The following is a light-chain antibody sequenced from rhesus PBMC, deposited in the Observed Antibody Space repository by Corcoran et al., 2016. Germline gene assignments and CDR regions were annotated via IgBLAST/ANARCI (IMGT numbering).Light chain of an antibody. CDR3: QQYNSDPLT. J-gene: IGKJ4*01. CDR2: YAT. CDR1: QGISRY. V-gene: IGKV1-37*01. Sequence: DIQMTQSPSFLSASVGDRVTITCRASQGISRYLAWYQQKPGKAPKPLYNYATNLESGVPSRCRGSGSWTEFTLTLSSLQPEDFAVYYCQQYNSDPLTFGGGTKVESK.